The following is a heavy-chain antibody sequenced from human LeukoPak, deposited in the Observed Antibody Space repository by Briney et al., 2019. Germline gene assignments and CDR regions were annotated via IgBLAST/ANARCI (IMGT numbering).Heavy chain of an antibody. V-gene: IGHV4-59*01. CDR3: AKDSYNYGSGSLDY. Sequence: SETLSLTCTVSGGSISSYCWSWIRQPPGKGLEWIGYIYYSGSTNYNPSLKSRVTISVDTSKNQFSLKLSSVTAGDTAVYYCAKDSYNYGSGSLDYWGQGILVIVSS. CDR1: GGSISSYC. J-gene: IGHJ4*02. CDR2: IYYSGST. D-gene: IGHD5-18*01.